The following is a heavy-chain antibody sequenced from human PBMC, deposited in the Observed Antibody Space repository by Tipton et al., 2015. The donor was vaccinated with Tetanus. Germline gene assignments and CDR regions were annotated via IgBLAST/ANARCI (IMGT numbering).Heavy chain of an antibody. J-gene: IGHJ4*02. CDR2: INPNSGGT. CDR1: GEALTDLS. Sequence: QSGPEVKKPGASVIVSCRVFGEALTDLSMHWVRQAPGEGLEWLGRINPNSGGTNHAQKFQGRVSVTRDTSISTAYLELNSLNSDDLAVYYCARGMRVVAVPYVPFYFDYWGQGPLVIVSS. D-gene: IGHD2-21*01. CDR3: ARGMRVVAVPYVPFYFDY. V-gene: IGHV1-2*06.